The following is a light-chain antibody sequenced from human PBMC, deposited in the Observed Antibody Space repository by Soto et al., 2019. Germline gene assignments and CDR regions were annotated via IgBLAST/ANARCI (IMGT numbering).Light chain of an antibody. J-gene: IGKJ4*01. V-gene: IGKV1-5*01. CDR3: QQYNSYPLT. CDR2: DAS. CDR1: QSISSW. Sequence: DIQMTQSPATLSASLGDRVTITCRASQSISSWLAWYQQKTGKAPKLLIYDASSLESGVPSRFSGSGSGTEFNLTISSLQPDDFATYYCQQYNSYPLTFGGGTKVDIK.